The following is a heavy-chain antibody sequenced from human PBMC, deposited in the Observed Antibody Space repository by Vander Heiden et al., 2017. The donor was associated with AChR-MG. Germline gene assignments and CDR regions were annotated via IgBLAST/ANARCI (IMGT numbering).Heavy chain of an antibody. Sequence: EVQLLESGGGLVQPGGSLSLSCAAPGLTFSSSAMSWVRQAPGRGLEWVSAIKPGGDNTYYADSVKGRFTISRDNSKNTLYLQMNSLRAEDTAVYYCAKDQKWDWFDPWGQGTLVTVSS. V-gene: IGHV3-23*01. D-gene: IGHD1-26*01. J-gene: IGHJ5*02. CDR1: GLTFSSSA. CDR3: AKDQKWDWFDP. CDR2: IKPGGDNT.